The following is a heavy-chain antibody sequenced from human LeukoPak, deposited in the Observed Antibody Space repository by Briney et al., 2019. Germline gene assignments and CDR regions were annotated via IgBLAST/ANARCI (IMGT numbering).Heavy chain of an antibody. D-gene: IGHD2-15*01. V-gene: IGHV4-31*03. Sequence: SQTLSLTCTVSGGSISSGGYNWSWIRQHPGKGLEWIGYIYYSGSTYYNPSLKSRVTISVDTSKNQFSLKLSSVTAADTAVYYCARIGGSFNPEGLDPWGQGTLVTVSS. CDR3: ARIGGSFNPEGLDP. CDR1: GGSISSGGYN. CDR2: IYYSGST. J-gene: IGHJ5*02.